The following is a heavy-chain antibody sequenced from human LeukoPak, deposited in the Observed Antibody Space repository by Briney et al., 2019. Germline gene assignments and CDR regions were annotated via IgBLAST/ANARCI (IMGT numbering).Heavy chain of an antibody. CDR2: MNPNSGNT. J-gene: IGHJ5*02. CDR1: GYTFTSYD. D-gene: IGHD3-3*02. V-gene: IGHV1-8*01. Sequence: PAASVKVSCKASGYTFTSYDINWVRQATGQGLEWMGWMNPNSGNTGYAQKFQGRVTMTRNTSISTAYMELISLRSEDTAVYYCAREALDLSVGWFDPWGQGTLVTVSS. CDR3: AREALDLSVGWFDP.